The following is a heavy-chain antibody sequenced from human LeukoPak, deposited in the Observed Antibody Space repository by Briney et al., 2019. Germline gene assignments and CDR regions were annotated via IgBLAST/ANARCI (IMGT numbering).Heavy chain of an antibody. V-gene: IGHV4-39*07. Sequence: PSETLSLTCTVSGGSISSSSYYWGWIRQPPGKGLEWIGSIYHSGSTYYNPSLKSRVTISVDTSKNQFSLKLRSVTAADMAVYYCARHSGSPTRAVSNWHFDLWGRGTLVTVSS. J-gene: IGHJ2*01. CDR2: IYHSGST. D-gene: IGHD1-26*01. CDR1: GGSISSSSYY. CDR3: ARHSGSPTRAVSNWHFDL.